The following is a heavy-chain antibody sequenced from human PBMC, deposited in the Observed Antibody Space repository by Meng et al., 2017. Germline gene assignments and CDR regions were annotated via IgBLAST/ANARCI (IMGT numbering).Heavy chain of an antibody. Sequence: QVQVVESGGDVVPPGRSLTLSCAASGFIFSNYEMHWVRQAPGKGLEWVACITKDGSRKYYPGSVRGRFTISRDNSKNTLYLEMNSLRSEDTALYYCARDFDYWGQGTLVTVSS. CDR3: ARDFDY. V-gene: IGHV3-30*16. CDR1: GFIFSNYE. CDR2: ITKDGSRK. J-gene: IGHJ4*02.